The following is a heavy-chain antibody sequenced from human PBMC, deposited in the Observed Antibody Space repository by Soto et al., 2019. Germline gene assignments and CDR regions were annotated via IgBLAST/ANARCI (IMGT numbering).Heavy chain of an antibody. CDR2: INPNTGDT. Sequence: QVQLLQSGAEVKKPGASVKVSCKASGYTFTTGDLNWVRQAPGQGLEWMGWINPNTGDTGYAQKFQGRRTMTRDTSIGATYSELSNLRSEDTAFYYCARAKRTMSTCDVWGQGTLVTVSS. J-gene: IGHJ4*02. D-gene: IGHD2-21*02. CDR3: ARAKRTMSTCDV. V-gene: IGHV1-8*01. CDR1: GYTFTTGD.